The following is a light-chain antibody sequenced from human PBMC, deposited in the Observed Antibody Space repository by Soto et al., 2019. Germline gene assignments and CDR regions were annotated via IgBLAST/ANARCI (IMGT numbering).Light chain of an antibody. J-gene: IGLJ2*01. Sequence: QSVMTQPPSVSAAPGQRVTISCSGSSSNIGGNSVSWYQQLPGTAPKLMISDVSKRPSGVPDRFSGSKSGNTASLTISGLQAEDEADYYCCSYAGDLALFGGGTKLTVL. CDR1: SSNIGGNS. V-gene: IGLV2-11*01. CDR3: CSYAGDLAL. CDR2: DVS.